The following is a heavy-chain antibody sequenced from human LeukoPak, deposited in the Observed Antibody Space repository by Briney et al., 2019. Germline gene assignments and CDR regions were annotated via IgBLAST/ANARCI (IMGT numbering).Heavy chain of an antibody. Sequence: ASVKVSCKASGYTFSDYYMHWVRQAPGQGLEWMGWINPYSGGTNYAEQFQGRVTMTRDTSITTAYMELTRVRSDDTAIYYCGTSKRSGWYIGDWGQGTLVTVSS. D-gene: IGHD6-19*01. CDR2: INPYSGGT. J-gene: IGHJ4*02. V-gene: IGHV1-2*02. CDR1: GYTFSDYY. CDR3: GTSKRSGWYIGD.